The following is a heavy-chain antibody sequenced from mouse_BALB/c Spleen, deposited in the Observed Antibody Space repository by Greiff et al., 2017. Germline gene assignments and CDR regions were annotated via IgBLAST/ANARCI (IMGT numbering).Heavy chain of an antibody. Sequence: QVQLKESGPGLVAPSQSLSITCTVSGFSFSRYSVHWVRQPPGKGLEWLGMIWGGGSTDYNSALKSRLSISKDNSKSQVFLKMNSLQTDDTAMYYCARNWELTGGWFAYWGQGTLVTVSA. CDR2: IWGGGST. CDR3: ARNWELTGGWFAY. V-gene: IGHV2-6-4*01. D-gene: IGHD4-1*01. J-gene: IGHJ3*01. CDR1: GFSFSRYS.